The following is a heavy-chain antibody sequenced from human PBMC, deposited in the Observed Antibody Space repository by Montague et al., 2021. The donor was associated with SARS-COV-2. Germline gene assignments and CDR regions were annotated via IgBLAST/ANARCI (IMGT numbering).Heavy chain of an antibody. CDR3: AKVGGFDASASD. Sequence: ETLSLTCAVYGTSFANYYWSWIRQAPGKGLEWIGESDHSGKTKYNPSLQSRVIISVDRSKNQFSLKLTSVIAADTAVYYCAKVGGFDASASDWGQGTLVTVSS. J-gene: IGHJ4*02. CDR2: SDHSGKT. D-gene: IGHD3-10*01. V-gene: IGHV4-34*01. CDR1: GTSFANYY.